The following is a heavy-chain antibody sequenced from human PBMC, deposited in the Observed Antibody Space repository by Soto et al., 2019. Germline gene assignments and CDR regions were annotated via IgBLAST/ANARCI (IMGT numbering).Heavy chain of an antibody. J-gene: IGHJ6*02. Sequence: QVQLVQSGAEVKKPGASVKVSCKASGYTFTGYYMHWVRQAPGQGLEWMGWINPNSGGTNYAQKFQGWVTMARDTSISTAYMELSRLRSDDTAVYYCARAGSGYYGGYYYYYGMDVWGQGTTVTVSS. D-gene: IGHD3-3*01. CDR2: INPNSGGT. V-gene: IGHV1-2*04. CDR1: GYTFTGYY. CDR3: ARAGSGYYGGYYYYYGMDV.